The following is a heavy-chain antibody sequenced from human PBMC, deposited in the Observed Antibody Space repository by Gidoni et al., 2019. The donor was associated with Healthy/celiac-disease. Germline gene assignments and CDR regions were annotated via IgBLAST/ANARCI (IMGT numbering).Heavy chain of an antibody. Sequence: EVQLLESGGGLVQPGGSLRLSCAASGFTFSSYAMSWVRQAPGKGLEWVSAISGSGGSTYYADSVKGRFTISRDNSKNTLYLQMNSLRAEDTAVYYCAKGPTMVRGVIIKGDAFDIWGQGTMVTVSS. V-gene: IGHV3-23*01. CDR2: ISGSGGST. CDR3: AKGPTMVRGVIIKGDAFDI. D-gene: IGHD3-10*01. J-gene: IGHJ3*02. CDR1: GFTFSSYA.